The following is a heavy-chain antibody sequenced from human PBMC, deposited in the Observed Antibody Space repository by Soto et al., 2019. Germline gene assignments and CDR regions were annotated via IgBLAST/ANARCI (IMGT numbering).Heavy chain of an antibody. Sequence: QVQLQQWGAGLLKPSETLSLTCAVYGGSFSGYYWSWVRQPPGKGLEWIGEINHSGSTNYNPSLKSRVTISVDTSKNQFSLKLSSVTAADPAVYYCASGRSRYYFDYWGQGTLVTVSS. D-gene: IGHD2-2*01. CDR2: INHSGST. J-gene: IGHJ4*02. CDR1: GGSFSGYY. V-gene: IGHV4-34*01. CDR3: ASGRSRYYFDY.